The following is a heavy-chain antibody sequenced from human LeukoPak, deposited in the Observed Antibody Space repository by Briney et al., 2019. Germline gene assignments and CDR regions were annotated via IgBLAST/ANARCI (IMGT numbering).Heavy chain of an antibody. Sequence: KASETLSLTCTVSGGSISSCGYYWSWIRQHPGKGLEWIGYIYYSGSTYYNPSLKSRVTISVDTSKNQFSLKLSSVTAADTAVYYCARSPSTDNDAFDNWGQGTMVTVSS. V-gene: IGHV4-31*03. D-gene: IGHD4-17*01. CDR3: ARSPSTDNDAFDN. CDR1: GGSISSCGYY. J-gene: IGHJ3*02. CDR2: IYYSGST.